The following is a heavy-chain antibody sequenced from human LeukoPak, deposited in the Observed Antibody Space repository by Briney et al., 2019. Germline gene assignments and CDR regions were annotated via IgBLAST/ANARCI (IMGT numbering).Heavy chain of an antibody. J-gene: IGHJ4*02. CDR3: ARVVVVPAAMSEPFDY. CDR1: GFTFSSYA. D-gene: IGHD2-2*01. V-gene: IGHV3-30*04. Sequence: PGGSLRLSCAAPGFTFSSYAMHWVRQAPGKGLEWVAVISYDGSNKYYADSVKGRFTISRDNSKNTLYLQMNSLRAEDTAVYYCARVVVVPAAMSEPFDYWGQGTLVTVSS. CDR2: ISYDGSNK.